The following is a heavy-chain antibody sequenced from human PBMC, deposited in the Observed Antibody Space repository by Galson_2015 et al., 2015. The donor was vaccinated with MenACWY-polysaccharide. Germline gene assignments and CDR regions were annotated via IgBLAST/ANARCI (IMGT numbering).Heavy chain of an antibody. CDR1: GFTFTISA. V-gene: IGHV1-58*01. CDR3: AAVGVRDSSSWLLDS. J-gene: IGHJ4*02. D-gene: IGHD6-13*01. CDR2: INVNSGNT. Sequence: SVKVSCKASGFTFTISAVQWVRQARGQRLEWIGWINVNSGNTNYAQKYQERVTMTRDMSTSTAYMELSSLRSEDTAVYYCAAVGVRDSSSWLLDSWGQGTLVTVSS.